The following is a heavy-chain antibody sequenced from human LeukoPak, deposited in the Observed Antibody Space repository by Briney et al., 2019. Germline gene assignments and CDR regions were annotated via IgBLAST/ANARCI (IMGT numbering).Heavy chain of an antibody. D-gene: IGHD3-9*01. Sequence: PGGSLRLSCAAPGFTFSSYHMNWVRQAPGKGLEWISYIHSTSSTIHYADSVKGRFTISRDNAKNSLYLQMNSLRAEDTAVYYCARVVQDVTGADFWGQGTLVTVSS. CDR1: GFTFSSYH. J-gene: IGHJ4*02. V-gene: IGHV3-48*01. CDR2: IHSTSSTI. CDR3: ARVVQDVTGADF.